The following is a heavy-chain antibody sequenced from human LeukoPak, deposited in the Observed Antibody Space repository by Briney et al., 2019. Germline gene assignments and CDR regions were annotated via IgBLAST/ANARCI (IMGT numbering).Heavy chain of an antibody. CDR1: GFTFSSYA. D-gene: IGHD6-13*01. V-gene: IGHV4-34*01. J-gene: IGHJ6*03. CDR2: INHSGST. CDR3: ARRGEAPGIAAAGSWRDRYYYYMDV. Sequence: LRLSCAASGFTFSSYAMSWVRQAPGEGLEWIGEINHSGSTNYNPSLKSRVTISVDTSKNQFSLKLSSVTAADTAVYYCARRGEAPGIAAAGSWRDRYYYYMDVWGKGTTVTVSS.